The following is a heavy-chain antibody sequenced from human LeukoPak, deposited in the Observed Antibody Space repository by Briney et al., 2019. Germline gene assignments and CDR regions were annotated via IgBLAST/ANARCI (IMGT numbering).Heavy chain of an antibody. Sequence: GASVKVSCKASGYTFTSYGISWVRQAPGQGLEWMGWISAYNGNTNYAQKLQGRVTMTTDTSTSTAYMELRSLRSDDTAVHYCARKVYYYDSSGYRLYYFDYWGQGTLVTVSS. D-gene: IGHD3-22*01. CDR3: ARKVYYYDSSGYRLYYFDY. J-gene: IGHJ4*02. CDR1: GYTFTSYG. CDR2: ISAYNGNT. V-gene: IGHV1-18*01.